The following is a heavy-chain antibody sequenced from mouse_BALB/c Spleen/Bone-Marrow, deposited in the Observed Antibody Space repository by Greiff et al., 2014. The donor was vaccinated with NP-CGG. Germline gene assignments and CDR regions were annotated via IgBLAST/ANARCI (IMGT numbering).Heavy chain of an antibody. CDR1: GYAFSIYW. CDR3: ARGGISIDY. Sequence: VQLVESGAELVRPGSSVKISCKASGYAFSIYWMNWVKQRPGQGLEWIGQIYPGDDDTDYNGKFKGKATLTADRSSSTAYTQLNSLTSEDSAVYFCARGGISIDYWGQGTTLAVSS. J-gene: IGHJ2*01. V-gene: IGHV1-80*01. CDR2: IYPGDDDT.